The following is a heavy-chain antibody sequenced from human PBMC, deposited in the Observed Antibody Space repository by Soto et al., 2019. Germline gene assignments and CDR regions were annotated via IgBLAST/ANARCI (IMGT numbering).Heavy chain of an antibody. V-gene: IGHV1-18*04. CDR1: GYTCTSYG. CDR2: ISAYNGNT. CDR3: ARDEPTNVAGGYYSYGMDV. Sequence: ASVKVSCKASGYTCTSYGISWVRQAPGQGLEWMGWISAYNGNTNYAQKLQGRVTMTTDTSTSTAYMELRSLRSDDTAVYYCARDEPTNVAGGYYSYGMDVSGQGTTVTVSS. D-gene: IGHD1-1*01. J-gene: IGHJ6*02.